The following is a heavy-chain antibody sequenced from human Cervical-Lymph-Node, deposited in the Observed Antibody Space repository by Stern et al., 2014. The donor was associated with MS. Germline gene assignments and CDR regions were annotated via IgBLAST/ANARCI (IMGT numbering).Heavy chain of an antibody. J-gene: IGHJ4*02. CDR3: AKGEDYYDSSGYLGYYFDY. CDR2: ISWNSGSI. Sequence: EVQLVESGGGLVQPGRSLRLSCAASGFTFDDYAMHLVRQAPGKGLECVSGISWNSGSIGYADSVKGRFTISRDNAKNSLYLQMNSLRAEDTALYYCAKGEDYYDSSGYLGYYFDYWGQGTLVTVSS. V-gene: IGHV3-9*01. D-gene: IGHD3-22*01. CDR1: GFTFDDYA.